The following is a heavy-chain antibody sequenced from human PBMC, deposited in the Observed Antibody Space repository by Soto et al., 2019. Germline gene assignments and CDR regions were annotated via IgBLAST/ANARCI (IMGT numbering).Heavy chain of an antibody. Sequence: QVQLVQSGAEVKKPGSSVKLSCKASGGTFSSYAISWVRQAPGQGLELMGGIIPIFGTANYAQKFQGRVTITADESTRTGYMELSSLRSADTAVYYCARDSPPYGDYYYYYGMDVWGQGTTVTVSS. CDR1: GGTFSSYA. CDR3: ARDSPPYGDYYYYYGMDV. D-gene: IGHD4-17*01. J-gene: IGHJ6*02. V-gene: IGHV1-69*01. CDR2: IIPIFGTA.